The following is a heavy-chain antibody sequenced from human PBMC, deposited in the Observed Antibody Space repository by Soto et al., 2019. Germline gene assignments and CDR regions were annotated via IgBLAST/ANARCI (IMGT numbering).Heavy chain of an antibody. D-gene: IGHD3-3*01. CDR1: VGSISSAGYY. Sequence: TLPLTCTVSVGSISSAGYYFSGIRQHAGNGLEWIGYIYYSGSTYYNPSLKSRVTISVDTSKNQFSLKLSSVTAADTAVYYCARSSYYDFWSGYYYYSGMHVWGQGTTVT. J-gene: IGHJ6*02. V-gene: IGHV4-31*03. CDR3: ARSSYYDFWSGYYYYSGMHV. CDR2: IYYSGST.